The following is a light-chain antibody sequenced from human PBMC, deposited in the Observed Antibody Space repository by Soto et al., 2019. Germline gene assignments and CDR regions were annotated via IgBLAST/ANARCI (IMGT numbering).Light chain of an antibody. CDR3: QQYAGSPWT. Sequence: ETVLTQSPGTLSLSPGERATLSCRASQTIRNNYLAWYRQTPGQAPRLLIYGASNRANGIANRFSGSGSGTDFTLIISRLEPEDFALYYCQQYAGSPWTVGQGTKVEIK. CDR2: GAS. V-gene: IGKV3-20*01. J-gene: IGKJ1*01. CDR1: QTIRNNY.